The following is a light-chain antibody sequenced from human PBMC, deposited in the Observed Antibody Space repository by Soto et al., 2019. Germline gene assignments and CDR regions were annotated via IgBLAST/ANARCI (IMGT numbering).Light chain of an antibody. CDR3: QQYGSSGT. CDR1: QSVGTY. V-gene: IGKV3-20*01. J-gene: IGKJ1*01. CDR2: GAS. Sequence: IVLAQSPGTLSLSPGERATLSCRASQSVGTYLAWYQQKPGQAPRLLIYGASNRATGIPDRFSGSGSGTDFTLTISRLEPEDFAVYYCQQYGSSGTFGQGTKVDIK.